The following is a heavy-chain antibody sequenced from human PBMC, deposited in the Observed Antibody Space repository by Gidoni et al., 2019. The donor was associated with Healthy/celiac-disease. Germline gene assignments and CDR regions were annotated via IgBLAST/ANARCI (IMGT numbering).Heavy chain of an antibody. CDR3: ARDSRTLANYDFWSGYISAYYGMDV. D-gene: IGHD3-3*01. V-gene: IGHV3-33*01. CDR2: IWYDGSNK. CDR1: GFTFSSYG. J-gene: IGHJ6*02. Sequence: QVQLVEFGGGVVQPGRYMGLACAASGFTFSSYGMHWVRRAPGKGLEWVAVIWYDGSNKYYSDSVKGRFTISRDNSKNTLYLQMNSLRAEDTAVYYCARDSRTLANYDFWSGYISAYYGMDVWGQGTTVTVSS.